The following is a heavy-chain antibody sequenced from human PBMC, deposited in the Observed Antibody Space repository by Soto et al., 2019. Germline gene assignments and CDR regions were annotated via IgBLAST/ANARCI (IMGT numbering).Heavy chain of an antibody. CDR3: AKAADYYDSSGYHV. CDR2: ISGSGGST. D-gene: IGHD3-22*01. Sequence: PVGSLRLSCAASGFTFSSYAMGWVRQAPGKGLEWVSAISGSGGSTYYADSVKGRFTISRDNSKNTLYLQMNSLRAEDTAVYYCAKAADYYDSSGYHVWGQGTTVTVSS. V-gene: IGHV3-23*01. CDR1: GFTFSSYA. J-gene: IGHJ6*02.